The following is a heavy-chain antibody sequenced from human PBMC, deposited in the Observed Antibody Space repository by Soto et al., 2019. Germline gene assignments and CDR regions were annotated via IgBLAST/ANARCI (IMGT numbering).Heavy chain of an antibody. CDR2: ISYDGSNK. Sequence: GGSLRLSCAASGFTLSSYGMHWVRQAPGKGLEWVAVISYDGSNKYYADSVKGRFTISRDNSKNTLYLQMNSLRAEDTAVYYCAKSAGIAAAGTGEDYYYYYGMDVWGQGTTVTVSS. V-gene: IGHV3-30*18. J-gene: IGHJ6*02. D-gene: IGHD6-13*01. CDR1: GFTLSSYG. CDR3: AKSAGIAAAGTGEDYYYYYGMDV.